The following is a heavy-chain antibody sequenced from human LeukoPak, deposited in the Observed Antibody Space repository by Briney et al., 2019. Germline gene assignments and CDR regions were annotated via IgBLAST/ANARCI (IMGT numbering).Heavy chain of an antibody. D-gene: IGHD6-13*01. CDR2: IYTSGST. Sequence: SETLSLTCTVSGGSISSYYWSWLRQPAGKGLEWIGRIYTSGSTNYNPSLKSRVTISVDTSKNQFSLKLSSVTAADTAVYYCARWGAAGDDFDYWGQGTLVTVSS. V-gene: IGHV4-4*07. CDR1: GGSISSYY. J-gene: IGHJ4*02. CDR3: ARWGAAGDDFDY.